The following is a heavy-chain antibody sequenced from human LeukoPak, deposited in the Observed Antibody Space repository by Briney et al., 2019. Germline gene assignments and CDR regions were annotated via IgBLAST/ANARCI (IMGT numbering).Heavy chain of an antibody. V-gene: IGHV4-61*08. CDR1: GGSISSGGYY. J-gene: IGHJ4*02. D-gene: IGHD3-22*01. CDR2: IYYSGST. Sequence: SETLSLTCTVSGGSISSGGYYWSWIRQHPGKGLEWIGYIYYSGSTNYNPSLKSRVTISVDTSKNQFSLKLSSVTAADTAVYYCARQRRDYDSSGYYQSQYFDYWGQGTLVTVSS. CDR3: ARQRRDYDSSGYYQSQYFDY.